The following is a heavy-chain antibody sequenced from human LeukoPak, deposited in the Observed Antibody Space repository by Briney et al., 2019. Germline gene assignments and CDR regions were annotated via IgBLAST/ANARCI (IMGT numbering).Heavy chain of an antibody. CDR1: GFTFSGSA. V-gene: IGHV3-73*01. CDR3: TSLDYGDYNYFDY. CDR2: IRSKANNYAT. D-gene: IGHD4-17*01. J-gene: IGHJ4*02. Sequence: GGSLRLPCAASGFTFSGSAMHWVRQASGKGLEWVGRIRSKANNYATSYAASVKGRFTISRDDSKNTAYLQMNSLKTEDTAVYYCTSLDYGDYNYFDYWGQGTLVTVSS.